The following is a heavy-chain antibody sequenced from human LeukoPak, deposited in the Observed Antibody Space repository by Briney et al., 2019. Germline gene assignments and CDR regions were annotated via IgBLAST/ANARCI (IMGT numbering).Heavy chain of an antibody. Sequence: ASVKVSCKASGYTCTSYGISWVRQAPGQGLEWMGWISAYNGNTNYAQKLQGRVTMTTDTSTSIAYMELRSLRSDDTAVYYCARASLYYYDSSGYLPLENYYYYGMEAHGMDVWGQGTTVTVSS. D-gene: IGHD3-22*01. J-gene: IGHJ6*02. V-gene: IGHV1-18*01. CDR2: ISAYNGNT. CDR1: GYTCTSYG. CDR3: ARASLYYYDSSGYLPLENYYYYGMEAHGMDV.